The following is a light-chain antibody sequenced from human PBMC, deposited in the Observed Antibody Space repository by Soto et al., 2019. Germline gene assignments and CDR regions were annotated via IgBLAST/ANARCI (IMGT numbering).Light chain of an antibody. Sequence: VLSQSAGTLSLSQGARPTLSCRAGQSVSSSYLAWYQQKPGQTPRLLIYGASSRATGIPDRFSGSGSGTDFTLAIRRLEPEDFAVYYCQQFHSFSRTFGQGTKVDIK. CDR3: QQFHSFSRT. V-gene: IGKV3-20*01. CDR2: GAS. CDR1: QSVSSSY. J-gene: IGKJ1*01.